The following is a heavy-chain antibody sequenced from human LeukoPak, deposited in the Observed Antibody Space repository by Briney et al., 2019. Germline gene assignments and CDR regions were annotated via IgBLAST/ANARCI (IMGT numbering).Heavy chain of an antibody. CDR2: IYPGDSDT. CDR1: GYKFTNHW. CDR3: AREGSYQIIDY. Sequence: GESLKISCKGSGYKFTNHWINWVRQMPGKGLEWMGIIYPGDSDTRYSPSFQGQVTISADKSISTAYLQWNSLKASDTAMYYCAREGSYQIIDYWGQGTLVTVSS. V-gene: IGHV5-51*01. J-gene: IGHJ4*02. D-gene: IGHD1-26*01.